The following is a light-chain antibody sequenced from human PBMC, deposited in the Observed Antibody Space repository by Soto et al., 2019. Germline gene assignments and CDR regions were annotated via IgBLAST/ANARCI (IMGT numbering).Light chain of an antibody. V-gene: IGKV3-20*01. CDR3: QQYGSSPGT. CDR1: QTVTSNY. J-gene: IGKJ1*01. Sequence: EIVLTQSPGTLSSSPGERATLSCRASQTVTSNYLAWYQQKPGQAPRLLFFGASIRATGLPDRFSGGGSGTEFTLTISRLEPEDFAVYYCQQYGSSPGTFGQGTKVEVK. CDR2: GAS.